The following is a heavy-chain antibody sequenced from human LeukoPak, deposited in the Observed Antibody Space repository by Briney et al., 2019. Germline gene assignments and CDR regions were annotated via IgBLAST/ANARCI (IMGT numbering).Heavy chain of an antibody. D-gene: IGHD2-2*01. CDR3: ARITLPVVVPENYYYYGMDV. CDR1: GFTFSSYG. V-gene: IGHV3-30*03. Sequence: PGGSLRLSCAASGFTFSSYGMHWVRQAPGKGLEWVAVISYDGSNKYYADSVKGRFTISRDNSKNTLYLQMNSLRSEDTAVYYCARITLPVVVPENYYYYGMDVWGQGTTVTVSS. J-gene: IGHJ6*02. CDR2: ISYDGSNK.